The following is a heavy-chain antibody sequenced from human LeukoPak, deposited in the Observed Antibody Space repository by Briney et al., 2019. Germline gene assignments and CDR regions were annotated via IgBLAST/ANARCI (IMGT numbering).Heavy chain of an antibody. V-gene: IGHV3-23*01. J-gene: IGHJ4*02. D-gene: IGHD1-26*01. CDR1: GFTFSSYA. CDR3: AKWPEGATPKFHH. CDR2: ISASGHAT. Sequence: WGSLRLSCAASGFTFSSYAMSWVRQAPGKGLEAPGKGLEWVSTISASGHATYYPDSVRGRFTISRDNSKSTLHLQMDSLRAEDSALYYCAKWPEGATPKFHHWGQGTLVTVSS.